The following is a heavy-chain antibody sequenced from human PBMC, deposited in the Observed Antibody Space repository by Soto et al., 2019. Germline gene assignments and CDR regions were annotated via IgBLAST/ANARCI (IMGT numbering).Heavy chain of an antibody. CDR1: GFTFSRYS. CDR2: ISSGRTYT. CDR3: ATMGSGYYYDY. J-gene: IGHJ4*02. V-gene: IGHV3-21*01. Sequence: EVQLVESGGGLVQPGGSLRLSCAASGFTFSRYSMNWVRQAPGKGLEWVSSISSGRTYTDYADSVKGRFTISGDNAKNSLYLQMNSLRAEDTAVYYCATMGSGYYYDYWGQGTLVTVSS. D-gene: IGHD3-22*01.